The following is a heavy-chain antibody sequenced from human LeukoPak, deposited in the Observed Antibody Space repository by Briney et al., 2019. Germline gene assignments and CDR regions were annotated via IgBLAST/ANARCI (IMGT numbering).Heavy chain of an antibody. Sequence: GASLRLSCAASGFIFSNYAMSWVRQAPGKRLEWVSAIGGRDGGTYYADSVKGRFTVSRDDPKNTLYLQMDTLRVEDTAVYYCAKWGDYDILTGYYDPEYLGHGTLVTVSS. J-gene: IGHJ4*01. V-gene: IGHV3-23*01. CDR2: IGGRDGGT. CDR3: AKWGDYDILTGYYDPEY. CDR1: GFIFSNYA. D-gene: IGHD3-9*01.